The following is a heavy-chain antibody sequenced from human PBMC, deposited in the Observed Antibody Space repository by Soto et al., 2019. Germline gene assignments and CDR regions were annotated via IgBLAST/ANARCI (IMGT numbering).Heavy chain of an antibody. D-gene: IGHD3-10*01. Sequence: PSETLSLTCTVSGGSISSYYWSWIRQPPGKGLEWIGYIYYSGSTNYNPSLKSRVTISVDTSKNQFSLKLSSVTAADTAVYYCTTGAYYYGSGSSPYDAFDIWGQGTMVTVS. CDR3: TTGAYYYGSGSSPYDAFDI. CDR2: IYYSGST. V-gene: IGHV4-59*08. CDR1: GGSISSYY. J-gene: IGHJ3*02.